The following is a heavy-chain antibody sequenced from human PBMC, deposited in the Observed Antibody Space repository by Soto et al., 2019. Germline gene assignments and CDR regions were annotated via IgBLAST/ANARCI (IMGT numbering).Heavy chain of an antibody. D-gene: IGHD3-10*01. CDR3: ARAPVRGRVHLDV. J-gene: IGHJ6*02. Sequence: SETLSLTCTVSGGSISSGDYYWSWIRQPPGKGLEWIGYIYYSGSTYYNPSLKSRVTISVDTSKNQFSLKLSSVTAADTAVYYCARAPVRGRVHLDVWGQGTTVTVSS. CDR2: IYYSGST. CDR1: GGSISSGDYY. V-gene: IGHV4-30-4*01.